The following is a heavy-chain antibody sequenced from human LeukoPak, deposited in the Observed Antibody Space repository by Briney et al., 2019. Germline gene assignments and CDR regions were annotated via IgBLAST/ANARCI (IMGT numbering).Heavy chain of an antibody. J-gene: IGHJ3*02. D-gene: IGHD2-21*02. CDR2: IYPGDSDT. V-gene: IGHV5-51*01. Sequence: GESLKISCKGSGYRFTSYWIGWVRQMPGKGLEWMGIIYPGDSDTRYSPSFQGQVTISADKSISTAYLQWSSLKASDTAMYYCARPTGLYCGGDCYSYAFDIWGQGTMVTVSS. CDR1: GYRFTSYW. CDR3: ARPTGLYCGGDCYSYAFDI.